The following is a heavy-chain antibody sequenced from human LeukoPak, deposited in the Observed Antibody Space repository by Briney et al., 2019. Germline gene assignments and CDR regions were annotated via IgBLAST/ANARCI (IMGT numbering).Heavy chain of an antibody. CDR3: ASGSWFGEYPFDY. CDR2: IYTSGST. CDR1: GGSISSGSYY. Sequence: PSETLSLTCTVSGGSISSGSYYWRWIRQPAGTGLEWIGRIYTSGSTNYNPSHKSRVTISVDTSKNQFSLKLSSVTAADTAVYYCASGSWFGEYPFDYWGQGTLVTVSS. J-gene: IGHJ4*02. V-gene: IGHV4-61*02. D-gene: IGHD3-10*01.